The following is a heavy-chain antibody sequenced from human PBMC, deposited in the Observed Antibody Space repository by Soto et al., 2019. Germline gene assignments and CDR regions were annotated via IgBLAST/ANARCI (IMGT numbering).Heavy chain of an antibody. CDR3: VGGYYFGDY. V-gene: IGHV3-30*03. J-gene: IGHJ4*02. D-gene: IGHD3-22*01. CDR2: ISYDGSNK. Sequence: QVQLVESGGGVVQPGRSLRLSCAASGFTFSSYGMHWVRHAPGKGLQWVAVISYDGSNKYYADSVKGRFTISRDNSKNTLYLQMNSLTAEDTAVYYCVGGYYFGDYWGQGTLVTVSS. CDR1: GFTFSSYG.